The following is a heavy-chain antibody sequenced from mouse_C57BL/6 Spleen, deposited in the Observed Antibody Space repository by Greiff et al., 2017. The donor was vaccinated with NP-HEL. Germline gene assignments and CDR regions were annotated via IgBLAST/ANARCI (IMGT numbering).Heavy chain of an antibody. D-gene: IGHD1-1*01. CDR1: GYTFTSYW. CDR3: ARANYYGSSFRYAMDY. V-gene: IGHV1-64*01. Sequence: QVHVKQPGAELVKPGASVKLSCKASGYTFTSYWMHWVKQRPGQGLEWIGMIHPNSGSTNYNEKFKSKATLTVDKSSSTAYMQLSSLTSEDSAVYYCARANYYGSSFRYAMDYWGQGTSVTVSS. CDR2: IHPNSGST. J-gene: IGHJ4*01.